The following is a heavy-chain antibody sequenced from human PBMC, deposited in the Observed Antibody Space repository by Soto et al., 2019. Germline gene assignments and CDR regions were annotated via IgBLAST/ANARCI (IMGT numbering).Heavy chain of an antibody. Sequence: QITLKESGPTLVKPTQTLTLTCTFSGFSLSTSGVGVGWIRQPPGKALEWLALIYWDDDKRYSPSLKSRLTISKDTSRSLVVLTMTNMAPVDTATLHALHSLSTGSYLFPCFDYWGQGTLVTVSS. D-gene: IGHD6-19*01. CDR1: GFSLSTSGVG. V-gene: IGHV2-5*02. CDR3: LHSLSTGSYLFPCFDY. CDR2: IYWDDDK. J-gene: IGHJ4*02.